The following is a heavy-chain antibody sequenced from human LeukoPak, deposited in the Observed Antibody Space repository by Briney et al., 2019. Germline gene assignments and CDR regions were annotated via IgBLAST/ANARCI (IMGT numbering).Heavy chain of an antibody. CDR3: AKSLSGASEY. Sequence: SGTLSLTCTVSGASINDYYWSWIRQPAGKGLEWIGRIYTSGSTEYNPSLKSRVSTSVDTSENQFSLKLISVTAADTAVYYCAKSLSGASEYWGQGTLVTVSS. CDR2: IYTSGST. CDR1: GASINDYY. V-gene: IGHV4-4*07. J-gene: IGHJ4*02. D-gene: IGHD4/OR15-4a*01.